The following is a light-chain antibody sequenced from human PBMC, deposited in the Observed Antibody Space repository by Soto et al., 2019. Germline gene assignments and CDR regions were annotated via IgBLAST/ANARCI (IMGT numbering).Light chain of an antibody. CDR1: QSVSIN. CDR3: KQNNTAPFT. CDR2: GAS. J-gene: IGKJ4*01. V-gene: IGKV3-15*01. Sequence: EIVMTQSPATLSLSPGERATLSCRASQSVSINLAWYQQNPGQAPSLLFYGASTSATVIPARSSGRGSGTELSLTFSSLQSYGLFASHGKQNNTAPFTFVAGTKV.